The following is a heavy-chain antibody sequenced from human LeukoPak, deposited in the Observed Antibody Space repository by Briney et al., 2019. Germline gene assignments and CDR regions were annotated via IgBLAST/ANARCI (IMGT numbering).Heavy chain of an antibody. V-gene: IGHV3-30*02. Sequence: GGSLRLSCAASGFTFSSYGMHWVRQAPGKGLEWVAFIRYDGSNKYYADSVKGRFTISRDNSKNTLYLQMNSLRAEDTAVYYCAKDIAARRHYWGQGTLVTVSS. J-gene: IGHJ4*02. CDR3: AKDIAARRHY. D-gene: IGHD6-6*01. CDR1: GFTFSSYG. CDR2: IRYDGSNK.